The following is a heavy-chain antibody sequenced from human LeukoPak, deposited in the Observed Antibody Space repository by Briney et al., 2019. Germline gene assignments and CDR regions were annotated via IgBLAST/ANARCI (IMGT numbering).Heavy chain of an antibody. D-gene: IGHD3-10*01. Sequence: SETLSLTCTVSGGSISSYYWSWIRQPPGKGLEWIGYIYYSGSTNYNPSLKSRVTISVDTSKNQFSLKLSSVTAADTAVYYCARVSFRVVRENYYYGMDVWGQGTTVTVSS. J-gene: IGHJ6*02. CDR3: ARVSFRVVRENYYYGMDV. V-gene: IGHV4-59*01. CDR2: IYYSGST. CDR1: GGSISSYY.